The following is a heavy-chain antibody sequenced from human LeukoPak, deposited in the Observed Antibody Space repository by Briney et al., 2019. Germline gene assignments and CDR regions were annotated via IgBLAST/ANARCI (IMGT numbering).Heavy chain of an antibody. V-gene: IGHV3-11*01. J-gene: IGHJ4*02. CDR1: GFRFGDHY. CDR2: ISGNGGDI. Sequence: GGSLRLSCAASGFRFGDHYMSWVRQAPGKGPEWISYISGNGGDIAYADSVKGRFTISRDNAKNSLYLQMNSLRVEDTAVYHCVRHSGSAGGQWGQEPLIAVSS. D-gene: IGHD3-10*01. CDR3: VRHSGSAGGQ.